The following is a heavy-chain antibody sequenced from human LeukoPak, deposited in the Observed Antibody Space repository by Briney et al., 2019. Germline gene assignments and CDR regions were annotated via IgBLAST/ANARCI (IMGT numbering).Heavy chain of an antibody. D-gene: IGHD6-13*01. V-gene: IGHV3-48*04. Sequence: GGSLRLSCAASGFTFSSYSRNWVRQAPGKGREGGSYISSSSTIYYADSVKGRFTISRDNAKNSLYLQMNSLRAEDTAVYYCARVDLSWGGSSWYKWFDPWGQGTLVTVSS. CDR2: ISSSSTI. J-gene: IGHJ5*02. CDR3: ARVDLSWGGSSWYKWFDP. CDR1: GFTFSSYS.